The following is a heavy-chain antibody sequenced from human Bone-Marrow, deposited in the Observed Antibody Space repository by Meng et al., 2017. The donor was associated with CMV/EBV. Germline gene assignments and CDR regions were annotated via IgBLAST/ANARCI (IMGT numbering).Heavy chain of an antibody. CDR1: GFTVSNNY. J-gene: IGHJ4*02. CDR2: IYSGGSGGNT. Sequence: ETLSLTCAASGFTVSNNYMSWVRQAPGKGLEWVSVIYSGGSGGNTYYADSVKGRFTISRDNSKNTLHLQMNRLRADDTALYYCAREASTGCYDYWGQGTLVTVSS. V-gene: IGHV3-53*01. CDR3: AREASTGCYDY. D-gene: IGHD2-2*01.